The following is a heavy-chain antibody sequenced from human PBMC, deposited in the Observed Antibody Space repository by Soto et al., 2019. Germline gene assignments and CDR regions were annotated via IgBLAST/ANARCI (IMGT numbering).Heavy chain of an antibody. J-gene: IGHJ4*02. V-gene: IGHV1-2*02. Sequence: ASVKVSCKTSGYTFAAYYIHWIRQAPGQGLEWMGWINPTSGGTVYAQNFQDRVTMTRDTSISTAYMELRRLNSDDAAVYYCARDPDYGDYWGYFFDSWGQGTPVTVSS. CDR3: ARDPDYGDYWGYFFDS. CDR2: INPTSGGT. CDR1: GYTFAAYY. D-gene: IGHD4-17*01.